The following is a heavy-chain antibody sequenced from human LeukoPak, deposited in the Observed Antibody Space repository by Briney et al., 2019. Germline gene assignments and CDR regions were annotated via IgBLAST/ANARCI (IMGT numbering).Heavy chain of an antibody. CDR2: IYPGDSDT. CDR3: ARQRGKYSSSPGDFDY. J-gene: IGHJ4*02. D-gene: IGHD6-6*01. V-gene: IGHV5-51*01. Sequence: GESLKISCKGSGYSFTSYWMGWGRQMPGKGLEWMGIIYPGDSDTRYSPSFQGQVTISAHKSISTAYLQWSSLKASDTAMYYCARQRGKYSSSPGDFDYWGQGTLVTVSS. CDR1: GYSFTSYW.